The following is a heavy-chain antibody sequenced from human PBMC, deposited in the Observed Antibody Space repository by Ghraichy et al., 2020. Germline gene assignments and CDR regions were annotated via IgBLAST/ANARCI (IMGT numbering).Heavy chain of an antibody. D-gene: IGHD5-12*01. V-gene: IGHV3-23*01. CDR2: IGADAVTT. J-gene: IGHJ5*02. CDR3: AKGGHNTGYGFDP. Sequence: GESLNISCATSGFTFRSYSMNWVRQAPGKGLEWVSIIGADAVTTYYADSVKGRFTVSRDNSKNTLHLIMSGLRAEDTAVYYCAKGGHNTGYGFDPWGQGTLVTVSS. CDR1: GFTFRSYS.